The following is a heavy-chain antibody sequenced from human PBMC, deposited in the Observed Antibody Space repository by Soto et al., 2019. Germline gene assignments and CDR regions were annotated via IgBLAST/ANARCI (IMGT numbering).Heavy chain of an antibody. CDR3: ASPAVTGTSGLDF. D-gene: IGHD6-19*01. CDR2: INPNSGGT. Sequence: VKVSCKASGYTFSGFYMHWVRQAPGQGLEWMGWINPNSGGTKSAEKFQGRVTMTRDTSISKAYMELSRLTSDDTAVYYCASPAVTGTSGLDFWGQGTQVTVYS. J-gene: IGHJ4*02. V-gene: IGHV1-2*02. CDR1: GYTFSGFY.